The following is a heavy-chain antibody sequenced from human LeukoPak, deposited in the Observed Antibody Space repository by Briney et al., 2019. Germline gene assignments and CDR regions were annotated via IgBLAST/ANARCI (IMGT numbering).Heavy chain of an antibody. Sequence: ASVKVSCKASGYTFTGYYMHWVRQAPGQGLEWMGWINPNSGGTNYAQKFQGWVTTTRDTSISTAYMELSRLRSDDTAVYYCARESNDYYDSSGYDYWGQGTLVTVSS. CDR1: GYTFTGYY. J-gene: IGHJ4*02. CDR2: INPNSGGT. V-gene: IGHV1-2*04. CDR3: ARESNDYYDSSGYDY. D-gene: IGHD3-22*01.